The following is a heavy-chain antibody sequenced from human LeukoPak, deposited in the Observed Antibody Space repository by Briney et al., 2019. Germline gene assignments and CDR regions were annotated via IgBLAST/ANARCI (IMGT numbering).Heavy chain of an antibody. D-gene: IGHD6-6*01. CDR2: ISAYNGNT. CDR1: GYTFTSYG. CDR3: ARDKSRSSWSTSPVDY. J-gene: IGHJ4*02. Sequence: ASVKVSCKASGYTFTSYGISWVRQAPGQGLEWMGWISAYNGNTNYAQKLQGRVTMTTDTSTSTAYMELRSLRSDDTAVYYCARDKSRSSWSTSPVDYWGQGTPVTVSS. V-gene: IGHV1-18*04.